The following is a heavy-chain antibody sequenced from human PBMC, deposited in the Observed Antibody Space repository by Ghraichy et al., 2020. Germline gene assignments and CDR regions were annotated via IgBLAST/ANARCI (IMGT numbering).Heavy chain of an antibody. CDR3: ARHYTEEVPTTHYYYTMDV. CDR2: VYYRGST. CDR1: GGSFSGYY. V-gene: IGHV4-59*08. D-gene: IGHD2-2*01. Sequence: SETLSLTCAVYGGSFSGYYWSWIRQPPGKGLEWIGYVYYRGSTNYNPSLKSRVTISVDTSKNQFSLKLHSVTAADTAVYYCARHYTEEVPTTHYYYTMDVGGQGTTVTVSS. J-gene: IGHJ6*02.